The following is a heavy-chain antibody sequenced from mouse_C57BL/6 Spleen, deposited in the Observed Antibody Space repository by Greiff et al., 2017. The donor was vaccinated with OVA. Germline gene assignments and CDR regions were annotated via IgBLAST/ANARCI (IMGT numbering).Heavy chain of an antibody. CDR1: GYAFSSSW. Sequence: QVQLQQSGPELVKPGASVKISCKASGYAFSSSWMNWVKQRPGKGLEWIGRIYPGDGDTNYNGKFKGKATLTADKSSSTAYMQLSSLTSEDAAVYFCARSKDSNYGYFFAYWGQGTLVTVSA. D-gene: IGHD2-5*01. CDR3: ARSKDSNYGYFFAY. V-gene: IGHV1-82*01. CDR2: IYPGDGDT. J-gene: IGHJ3*01.